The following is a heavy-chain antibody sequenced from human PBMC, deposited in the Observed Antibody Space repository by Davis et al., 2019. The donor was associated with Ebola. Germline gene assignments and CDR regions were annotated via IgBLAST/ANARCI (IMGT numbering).Heavy chain of an antibody. CDR1: GFTFSSYA. V-gene: IGHV3-7*03. J-gene: IGHJ4*02. D-gene: IGHD3-22*01. CDR3: AKDAEHYDSSGGLFDY. CDR2: IKQDGSEK. Sequence: GESLKISCSASGFTFSSYAMHWVRQAPGKGLEWVANIKQDGSEKYYVDSVKGRFTISRDNAKNSLYLQMNSLRAEDTAVYYCAKDAEHYDSSGGLFDYWGQGTLVTVSS.